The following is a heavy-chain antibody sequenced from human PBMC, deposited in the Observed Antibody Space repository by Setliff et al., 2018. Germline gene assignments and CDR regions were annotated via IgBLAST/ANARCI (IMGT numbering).Heavy chain of an antibody. J-gene: IGHJ5*02. Sequence: ASVKVSCKASGYTFTSYGITWGRQAPGQGLEWIGWISGYDGSSNHVQKLQGRVIMTTDSSTNTAYMELRSLTSDDTAVYYCARDRSRGPNYFDPWGQGTQVTVSS. CDR3: ARDRSRGPNYFDP. CDR2: ISGYDGSS. D-gene: IGHD1-7*01. V-gene: IGHV1-18*01. CDR1: GYTFTSYG.